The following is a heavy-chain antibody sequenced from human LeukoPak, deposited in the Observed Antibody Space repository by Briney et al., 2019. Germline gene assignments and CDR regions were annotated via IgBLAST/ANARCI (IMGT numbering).Heavy chain of an antibody. CDR3: AGLSHYFDSSGYYYVRFFDY. Sequence: SETLSLTCTVSGGSISSYSWSWIRQPPGKGLECIGYIYDSGSTNYNPSLKSRVAISVDKSKNQFSLKLSYVTAADTAVYYCAGLSHYFDSSGYYYVRFFDYWGQGTLVTVSS. V-gene: IGHV4-59*08. J-gene: IGHJ4*02. CDR2: IYDSGST. CDR1: GGSISSYS. D-gene: IGHD3-22*01.